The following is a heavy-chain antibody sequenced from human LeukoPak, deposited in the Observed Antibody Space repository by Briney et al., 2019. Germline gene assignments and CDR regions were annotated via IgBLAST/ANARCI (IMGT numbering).Heavy chain of an antibody. CDR2: ISSNGGST. J-gene: IGHJ3*02. CDR1: GFTFSSYA. Sequence: GGSLRLSCSASGFTFSSYAMHWVRQAPGKGLEYVSAISSNGGSTYYADSAKGRFTISRDNSKNTLYLQMNSLRAEDTAVYYCARENSGSYDAFDIWGQGTMVTVSS. CDR3: ARENSGSYDAFDI. D-gene: IGHD1-26*01. V-gene: IGHV3-64*04.